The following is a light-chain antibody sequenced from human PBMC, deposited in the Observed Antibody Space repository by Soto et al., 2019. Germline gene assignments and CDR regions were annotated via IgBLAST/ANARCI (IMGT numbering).Light chain of an antibody. J-gene: IGKJ5*01. V-gene: IGKV3-11*01. CDR1: QSISSN. CDR3: QQRSNWTT. Sequence: EIVLTQSPATLSLSPRERATLSCRASQSISSNLAWYQQKRGQAPRLLIYDASNRAIGVPGRFSGSGSETDFTLTISTLEPEDFAVSYCQQRSNWTTFGQGTRLEIK. CDR2: DAS.